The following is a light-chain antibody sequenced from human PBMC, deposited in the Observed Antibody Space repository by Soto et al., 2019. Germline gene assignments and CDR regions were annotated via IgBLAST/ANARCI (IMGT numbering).Light chain of an antibody. CDR1: QSVSSY. CDR2: DAS. Sequence: EIVLTQSPATLSLSPVELATLSFMASQSVSSYLAWYQQKPGQAPRLLIYDASNRATGIPARFSGSGSETDFTLTISSLEPEDFAVYYCQQRSDWPLTFGQGTRLEIK. V-gene: IGKV3-11*01. J-gene: IGKJ5*01. CDR3: QQRSDWPLT.